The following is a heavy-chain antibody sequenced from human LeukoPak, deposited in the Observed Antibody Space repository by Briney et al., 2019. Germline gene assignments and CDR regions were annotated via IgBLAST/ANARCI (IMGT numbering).Heavy chain of an antibody. CDR3: ARVGRGYSYGSYYYYYYMDV. Sequence: GGSLRLSCAASGFTFSSYEMNWVRQAPGKGLEWVSYISSSGSTIYYADSVKGRFTISRDNAKNSLYLQMNSLRAEDTAVYYCARVGRGYSYGSYYYYYYMDVWGKGTTVTVSS. D-gene: IGHD5-18*01. V-gene: IGHV3-48*03. CDR2: ISSSGSTI. J-gene: IGHJ6*03. CDR1: GFTFSSYE.